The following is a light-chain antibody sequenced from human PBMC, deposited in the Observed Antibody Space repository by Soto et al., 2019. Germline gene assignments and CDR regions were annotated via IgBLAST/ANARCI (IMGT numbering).Light chain of an antibody. CDR3: AAWDDSLSGPV. Sequence: QSVLTQPPSASGTPGQRVTISCSGSSSNIGSNHLYWYQQLSGTAPKLLISRNNQRPSGVPDLFAGSKSGTSASLAISGLRSEDEADSYCAAWDDSLSGPVFGGGTQLTVL. CDR2: RNN. CDR1: SSNIGSNH. V-gene: IGLV1-47*01. J-gene: IGLJ3*02.